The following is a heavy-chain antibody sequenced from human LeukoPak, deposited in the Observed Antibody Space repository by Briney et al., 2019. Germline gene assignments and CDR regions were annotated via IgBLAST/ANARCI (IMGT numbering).Heavy chain of an antibody. D-gene: IGHD4-17*01. CDR3: ARGSYDYGDYFDY. CDR1: GGSISSYY. J-gene: IGHJ4*02. CDR2: IYYSGST. Sequence: PSETLSLTCTVSGGSISSYYWSWLRQPPGKGLEWIGYIYYSGSTNYNPSLKSRVTISVDTSKNQFSLKLSSVTAADTAVYYCARGSYDYGDYFDYWGQGTLVTVSS. V-gene: IGHV4-59*01.